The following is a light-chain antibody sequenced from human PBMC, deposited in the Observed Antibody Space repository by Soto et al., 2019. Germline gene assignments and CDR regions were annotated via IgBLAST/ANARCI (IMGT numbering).Light chain of an antibody. V-gene: IGLV1-47*01. CDR1: RSNIGSNY. J-gene: IGLJ2*01. Sequence: QSVLTQPPSASGTPGQRVTISCSGSRSNIGSNYVYWYQQLPGTAPKLLIYRNNQRPSGVPDRFSGSKSGTSASLAISGLRSEDESHYYCAAWDDNMSVVFGGGTKLTVL. CDR3: AAWDDNMSVV. CDR2: RNN.